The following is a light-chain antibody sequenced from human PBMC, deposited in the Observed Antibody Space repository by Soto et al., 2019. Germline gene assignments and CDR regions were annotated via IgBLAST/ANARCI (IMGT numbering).Light chain of an antibody. CDR3: SSYAGSSTLYV. V-gene: IGLV2-8*01. CDR1: ASDFGAYNY. Sequence: QSVLTQPPSASGSLGQSVTISCTGTASDFGAYNYVSWYQQHPGKAPKLMIYEVTKRPSGVPDRFSGSKSGNTASLTVSGLQAEDEADYYCSSYAGSSTLYVFGTGSKVTVL. J-gene: IGLJ1*01. CDR2: EVT.